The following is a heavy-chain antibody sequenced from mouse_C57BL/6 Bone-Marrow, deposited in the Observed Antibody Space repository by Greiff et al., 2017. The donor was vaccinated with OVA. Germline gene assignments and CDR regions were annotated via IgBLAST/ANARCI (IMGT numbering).Heavy chain of an antibody. CDR3: ARPRYYYGSSPYAMDY. CDR2: INPSNGGT. J-gene: IGHJ4*01. V-gene: IGHV1-53*01. Sequence: QVQLQQPGTELVKPGASVKLSCKASGYTFTSYWMHWVKQRPGQGLEWIGNINPSNGGTNYNEKFKSKATLTVDKSSSTAYMQLSSLTSEDSAVYYCARPRYYYGSSPYAMDYWGQGTSVTVSS. CDR1: GYTFTSYW. D-gene: IGHD1-1*01.